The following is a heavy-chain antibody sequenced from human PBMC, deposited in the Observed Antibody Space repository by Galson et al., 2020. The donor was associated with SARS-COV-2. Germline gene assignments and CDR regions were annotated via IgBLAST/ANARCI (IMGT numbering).Heavy chain of an antibody. J-gene: IGHJ6*03. Sequence: GGSLRLSCAASGFTVSSNYISWVRQAPGKGLEWVSVIYGGGSTYYADSVKGRFTISRDNSKNTLYLQMNSLSAEDTAVYYCARLVFGPYYMDVWGKGTTVTVSS. CDR2: IYGGGST. CDR3: ARLVFGPYYMDV. CDR1: GFTVSSNY. V-gene: IGHV3-53*01. D-gene: IGHD2-21*01.